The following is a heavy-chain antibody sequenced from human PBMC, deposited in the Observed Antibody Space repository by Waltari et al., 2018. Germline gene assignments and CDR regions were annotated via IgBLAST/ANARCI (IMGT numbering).Heavy chain of an antibody. D-gene: IGHD2-15*01. J-gene: IGHJ6*03. CDR2: INHSGST. V-gene: IGHV4-34*01. CDR1: GGSFSGYY. Sequence: QVQLQQWGAGLLKPSETLSPTCAVYGGSFSGYYWSWIRQPPGQGRAWIGEINHSGSTNYNPSLKSRVTISVDTSKNQFSLKLSSVTAADTAVYYCARLVGYCSGGSCYSLYYYYYMDVWGKGTTVTVSS. CDR3: ARLVGYCSGGSCYSLYYYYYMDV.